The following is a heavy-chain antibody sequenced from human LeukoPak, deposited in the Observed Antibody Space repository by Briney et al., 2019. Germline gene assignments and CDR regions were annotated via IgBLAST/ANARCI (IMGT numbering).Heavy chain of an antibody. V-gene: IGHV3-21*04. J-gene: IGHJ4*02. CDR2: ISSSSSYI. Sequence: GGSLRLSCAASGFTFSSYSMNWVRQAPGKGLEWVSSISSSSSYIYYADSVKGRFTISRDNAKNSLYLQMNSLRAEDTALYYCAKGLSITIFGVVTAFDYWGQGTLVTVSS. D-gene: IGHD3-3*01. CDR1: GFTFSSYS. CDR3: AKGLSITIFGVVTAFDY.